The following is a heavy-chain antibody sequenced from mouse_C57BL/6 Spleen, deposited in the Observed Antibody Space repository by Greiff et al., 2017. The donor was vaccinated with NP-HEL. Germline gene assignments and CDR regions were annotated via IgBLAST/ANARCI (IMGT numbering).Heavy chain of an antibody. CDR1: GFTFSSYA. J-gene: IGHJ4*01. CDR3: ARDGYYDAMDY. CDR2: ISDGGSYT. D-gene: IGHD2-2*01. V-gene: IGHV5-4*01. Sequence: EVQGVESGGGLVKPGGSLKLSCAASGFTFSSYAMSWVRQTPEKRLEWVATISDGGSYTYYPDNVKGRFTISRDNAKNNLYLQMSHLKSEDTAMYYCARDGYYDAMDYWGQGTSVTVSS.